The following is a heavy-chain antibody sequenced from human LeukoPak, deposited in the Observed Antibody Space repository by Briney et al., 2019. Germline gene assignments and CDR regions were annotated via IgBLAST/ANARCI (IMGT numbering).Heavy chain of an antibody. J-gene: IGHJ4*02. CDR1: GYSFTSYW. Sequence: GESLKISCKGSGYSFTSYWIGWGRKMPGKGLEWMGIIYPSDSETRYSPSFQGQVTISPDKSISTGYLQWSSLKASDTAMYYCARRADDYNFADYWGQGTLVTVSS. D-gene: IGHD5-24*01. CDR2: IYPSDSET. CDR3: ARRADDYNFADY. V-gene: IGHV5-51*01.